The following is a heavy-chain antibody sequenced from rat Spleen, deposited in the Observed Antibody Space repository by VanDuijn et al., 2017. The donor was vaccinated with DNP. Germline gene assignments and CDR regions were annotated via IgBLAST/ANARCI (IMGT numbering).Heavy chain of an antibody. V-gene: IGHV5-58*01. CDR3: TKDLQWYAMDA. Sequence: EVQLVEPGGGLVQPGRSLKLSCVASGFTFNTYWMFWVRQAPGKGLEWVASINPDGASTYYLDSVKGRFTISRDNSENTVYLQMDSLRSEDTATYYCTKDLQWYAMDAWGQGTSVTVSA. CDR2: INPDGAST. J-gene: IGHJ4*01. D-gene: IGHD1-1*01. CDR1: GFTFNTYW.